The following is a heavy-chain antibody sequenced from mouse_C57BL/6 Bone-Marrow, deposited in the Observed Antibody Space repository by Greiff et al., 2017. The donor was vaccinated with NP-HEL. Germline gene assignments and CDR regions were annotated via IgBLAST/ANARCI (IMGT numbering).Heavy chain of an antibody. CDR3: ARPYYYGSSYDY. CDR1: GYTFTSYW. Sequence: VQLQQPGAELVKPGASVKLSCKASGYTFTSYWMQWVKQRPGQGLEWIGEIDPSDSYTNYNQKFKGKATWTVDTSSSTAYMQLSSLTAEDSAVYYCARPYYYGSSYDYWGQGTTLTVSS. CDR2: IDPSDSYT. D-gene: IGHD1-1*01. V-gene: IGHV1-50*01. J-gene: IGHJ2*01.